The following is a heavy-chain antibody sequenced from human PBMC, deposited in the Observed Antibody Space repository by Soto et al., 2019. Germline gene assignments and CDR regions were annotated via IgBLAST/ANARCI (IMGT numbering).Heavy chain of an antibody. Sequence: QVQLVQSGAEVKKPGASVKVSCKASGYSFTSHAMHWVRQAPGQRLEWMGWINAGNGNTKYSQKFQGRVTITRDTSASTAFMELSSLRSEDKAVEYCLGYCSGGSCYSRSYWGQGTLVTVSS. CDR2: INAGNGNT. D-gene: IGHD2-15*01. J-gene: IGHJ4*02. CDR1: GYSFTSHA. V-gene: IGHV1-3*01. CDR3: LGYCSGGSCYSRSY.